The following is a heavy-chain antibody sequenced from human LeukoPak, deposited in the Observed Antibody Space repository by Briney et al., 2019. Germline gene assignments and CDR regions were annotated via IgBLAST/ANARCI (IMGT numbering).Heavy chain of an antibody. V-gene: IGHV4-31*03. CDR1: GGSISSGGYY. J-gene: IGHJ4*02. Sequence: TLSLTCTVSGGSISSGGYYWSWIRQHPGKGLEWIGYIYYSGSTYYNPSLKSRVTISVDTSKNQFSLKLSSVTAADTAVYYCARVFTSSWHLGIDYWGQGTLVTVSS. CDR3: ARVFTSSWHLGIDY. CDR2: IYYSGST. D-gene: IGHD6-13*01.